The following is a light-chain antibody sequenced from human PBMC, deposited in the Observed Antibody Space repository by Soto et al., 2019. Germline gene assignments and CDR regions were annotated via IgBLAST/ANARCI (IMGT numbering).Light chain of an antibody. J-gene: IGLJ1*01. CDR3: SSYTSSSTLFV. V-gene: IGLV2-14*01. Sequence: QGSLTQTACVSGSPGQSITISCTGTISDVGGYNYVSWYQQHPGKAPKLMIYEVSNRPSGVSNRFSGSKYGNTASLTISGLQAEDEADYYCSSYTSSSTLFVFGTGTKVTVL. CDR1: ISDVGGYNY. CDR2: EVS.